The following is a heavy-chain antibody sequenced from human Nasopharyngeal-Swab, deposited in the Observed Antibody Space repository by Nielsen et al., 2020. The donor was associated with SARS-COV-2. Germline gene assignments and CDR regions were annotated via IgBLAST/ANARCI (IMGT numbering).Heavy chain of an antibody. D-gene: IGHD3-16*01. CDR1: GYTFTQYA. Sequence: ASVKVSCKSSGYTFTQYAIHWVRQAPGQGLEWMGWINAGNGDTKYSQKIQDRVTITSDTSATTVYMQLSSLTSEDTAVYFCARGRAFVAGAPPFDIWGQGTMVTVSS. CDR3: ARGRAFVAGAPPFDI. J-gene: IGHJ3*02. V-gene: IGHV1-3*01. CDR2: INAGNGDT.